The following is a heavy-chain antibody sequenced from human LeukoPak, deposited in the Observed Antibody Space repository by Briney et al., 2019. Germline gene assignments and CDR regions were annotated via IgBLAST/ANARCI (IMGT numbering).Heavy chain of an antibody. D-gene: IGHD3-10*01. V-gene: IGHV4-59*01. J-gene: IGHJ6*03. CDR3: ARVEEGYGSGRRQNYYYYYMDV. Sequence: SETLSLTCNVSGGSISTFYWSWIRQPPGKRLEWIGYIYYSGSTNYNPSLKSRVTISVDTSKNQFSLKLRSVTAADTAVYYCARVEEGYGSGRRQNYYYYYMDVWGKGTTVTISS. CDR1: GGSISTFY. CDR2: IYYSGST.